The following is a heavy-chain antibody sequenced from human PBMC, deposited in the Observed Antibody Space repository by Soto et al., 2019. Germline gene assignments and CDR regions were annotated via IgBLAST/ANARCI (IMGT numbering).Heavy chain of an antibody. CDR2: MKSKTDGGTT. V-gene: IGHV3-15*01. J-gene: IGHJ6*02. CDR3: TTARSV. Sequence: GGSLRLSCAASGFTFSNAWMSWVRQAPGKGLEWGGSMKSKTDGGTTDYAAPVKGRFTISRDDSKNTLYLQMNSLKTEDTAVYYCTTARSVWGQGTTVTVSS. CDR1: GFTFSNAW.